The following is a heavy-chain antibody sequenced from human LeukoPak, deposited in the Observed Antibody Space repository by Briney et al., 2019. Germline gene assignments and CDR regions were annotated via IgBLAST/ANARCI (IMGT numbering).Heavy chain of an antibody. D-gene: IGHD2-2*01. V-gene: IGHV3-15*01. Sequence: PGGCLRLSCAASGFTFSNAWMSWVRQAPGKGLEWVGRINSKTDGGTTDYVAPVKGRFSISRDDSKITLYLQLNGLRTEDTAVYYCTTVVGSSSSWEWYFDLWGRGTLVTVSS. J-gene: IGHJ2*01. CDR3: TTVVGSSSSWEWYFDL. CDR2: INSKTDGGTT. CDR1: GFTFSNAW.